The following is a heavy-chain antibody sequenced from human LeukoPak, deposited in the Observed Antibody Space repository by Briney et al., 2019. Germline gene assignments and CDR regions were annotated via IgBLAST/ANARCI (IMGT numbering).Heavy chain of an antibody. Sequence: SETLSLTCTVSGGSISSSSYYWGWIRQPPGKGLEWIGSIYYSGSTYYNPSLKSRVTISVDTSKNQFSLKLSSVTAADTAVYYCARHGGVGAASWFDPWGQGTLVTVSS. CDR1: GGSISSSSYY. V-gene: IGHV4-39*01. J-gene: IGHJ5*02. D-gene: IGHD1-26*01. CDR3: ARHGGVGAASWFDP. CDR2: IYYSGST.